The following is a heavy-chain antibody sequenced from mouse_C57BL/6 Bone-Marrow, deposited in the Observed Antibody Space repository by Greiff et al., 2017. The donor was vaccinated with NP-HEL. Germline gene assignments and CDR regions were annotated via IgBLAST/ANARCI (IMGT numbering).Heavy chain of an antibody. D-gene: IGHD2-3*01. J-gene: IGHJ4*01. CDR1: GYTFTSYW. Sequence: QVQLQQPGAELVRPGSSVKLSCKASGYTFTSYWMHWVKQRPIQGLEWIGNIDPSDSETHYNQKFKDKATLTVDKSSSTAYMQLSILTSEDSAVYYCARSGWSLYYAMDYWGQGTSVTVSS. CDR2: IDPSDSET. V-gene: IGHV1-52*01. CDR3: ARSGWSLYYAMDY.